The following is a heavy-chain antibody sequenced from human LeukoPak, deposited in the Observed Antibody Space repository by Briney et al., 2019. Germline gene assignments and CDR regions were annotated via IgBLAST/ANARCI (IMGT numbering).Heavy chain of an antibody. CDR1: GGSISSGGYY. CDR2: IYYSGST. Sequence: PSQTLSLTCTVSGGSISSGGYYWSWIRQHPGKGLEWIGYIYYSGSTYYNPSLKSRVTISVDTSKNQFSLKLSSVTAADTAVYYCARGVGATTDAEYFQHWGQGTLVTVSS. D-gene: IGHD1-26*01. CDR3: ARGVGATTDAEYFQH. V-gene: IGHV4-31*03. J-gene: IGHJ1*01.